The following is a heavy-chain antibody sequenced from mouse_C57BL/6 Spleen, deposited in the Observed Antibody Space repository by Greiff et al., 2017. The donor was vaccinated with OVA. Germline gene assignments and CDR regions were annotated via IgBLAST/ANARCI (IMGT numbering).Heavy chain of an antibody. CDR2: IDPSDSET. D-gene: IGHD2-10*02. J-gene: IGHJ1*03. V-gene: IGHV1-52*01. Sequence: VQLQQPGAELVRPGSSVKLSCKASGYTFTSYWMHWVKQRPIQGLEWIGNIDPSDSETHYNQKFKDKATLTVDKSSSTAYMQLSSLTSEDSAVYYWARGPRSWSWYFDVWGTGTTVTVSS. CDR3: ARGPRSWSWYFDV. CDR1: GYTFTSYW.